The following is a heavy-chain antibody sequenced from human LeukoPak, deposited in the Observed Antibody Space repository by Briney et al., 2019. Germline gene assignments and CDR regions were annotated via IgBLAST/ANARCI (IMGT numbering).Heavy chain of an antibody. Sequence: GESLKISCKTSGYSFTTYWIGWVRQMPGTGLEWVGAIYPDDPVTRYSPSFQGQVVISADRSIRTAYLQWNTLKTSDTAMYYCVRQRGASGTINHFDPWGQGTLVTVSS. D-gene: IGHD3-10*01. V-gene: IGHV5-51*01. CDR3: VRQRGASGTINHFDP. J-gene: IGHJ5*02. CDR1: GYSFTTYW. CDR2: IYPDDPVT.